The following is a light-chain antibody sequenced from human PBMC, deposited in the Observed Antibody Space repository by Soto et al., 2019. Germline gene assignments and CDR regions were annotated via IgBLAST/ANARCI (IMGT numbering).Light chain of an antibody. V-gene: IGKV1-5*01. CDR3: QQYNSSPIT. CDR2: DVS. CDR1: QSISNW. Sequence: DIQMTQSPATLSSSVRERFTITSGASQSISNWLAWYQQKPGKAPKLLIFDVSSLESGVPSRFSGSGSGTEFTLTISSLQPDDFATYYCQQYNSSPITFGQGTRLEIK. J-gene: IGKJ5*01.